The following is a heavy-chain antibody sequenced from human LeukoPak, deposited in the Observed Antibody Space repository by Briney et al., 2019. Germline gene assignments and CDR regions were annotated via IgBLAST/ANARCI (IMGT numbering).Heavy chain of an antibody. D-gene: IGHD6-19*01. CDR1: GGSTSSSNYY. Sequence: SETLSLTCTVSGGSTSSSNYYWGWIRQPPGRGLEWIASIYYSGNTYYNPSLKSRVTIFVDTSKNQFSLKLSSVTAADTAMYYCARHHRQWLPPNWFDPWGQGTLVTVSS. CDR2: IYYSGNT. J-gene: IGHJ5*02. CDR3: ARHHRQWLPPNWFDP. V-gene: IGHV4-39*01.